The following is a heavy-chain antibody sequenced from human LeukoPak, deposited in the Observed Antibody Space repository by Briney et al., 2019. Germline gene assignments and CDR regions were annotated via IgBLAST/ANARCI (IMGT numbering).Heavy chain of an antibody. Sequence: GASVKVSCKASGYTFTGYYMHWVRQAPGQGLEWMGWINPNSGGTNYAQKFQGRVTMTRDTSISTAYMELSRLRSDDTALYYCAKDIRSARSSSIDYWGQGTLVTVSS. CDR1: GYTFTGYY. V-gene: IGHV1-2*02. J-gene: IGHJ4*02. CDR2: INPNSGGT. CDR3: AKDIRSARSSSIDY. D-gene: IGHD6-6*01.